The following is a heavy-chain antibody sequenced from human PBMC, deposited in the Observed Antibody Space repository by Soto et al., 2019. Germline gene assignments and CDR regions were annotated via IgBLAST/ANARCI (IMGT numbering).Heavy chain of an antibody. V-gene: IGHV4-31*02. D-gene: IGHD2-8*01. J-gene: IGHJ6*02. CDR3: ARDKGGAALKGSGMDV. Sequence: QVQMRQSGPGLVKPSQTLSLKCSVSGGSIGSRDYYWSWIRQHPEKGLERIGSIYYNGNTDYNPSLRGRPTISLDASMNEFSLKLTSVTAADTAVYYCARDKGGAALKGSGMDVWGQGTTVTVS. CDR1: GGSIGSRDYY. CDR2: IYYNGNT.